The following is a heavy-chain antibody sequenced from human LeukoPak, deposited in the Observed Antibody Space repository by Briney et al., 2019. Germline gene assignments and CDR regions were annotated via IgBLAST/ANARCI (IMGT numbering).Heavy chain of an antibody. J-gene: IGHJ4*02. V-gene: IGHV4-39*01. Sequence: SETLSLTCTVSGGSISSSTYYWGWIRQPPGKGLEWIGSINYTGSTDYNPSLKSRVTISVDTSKNQFSLKMSSVTAADTAVYYCARQFDNWGQGTLVTVSS. CDR2: INYTGST. CDR1: GGSISSSTYY. CDR3: ARQFDN.